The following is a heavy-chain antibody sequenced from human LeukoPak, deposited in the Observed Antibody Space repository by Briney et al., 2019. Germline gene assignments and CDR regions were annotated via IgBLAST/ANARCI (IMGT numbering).Heavy chain of an antibody. Sequence: GGSLRLSCAASGFTFSSYGMHWVRQAPGKGLEWVAVISYDGSNKYYADSVKGRFTISRDNSKNTLYLQMNSLRAEDTAVYYCAKEKTPSSSWYRYYFDYWGQGTLVTVSS. CDR2: ISYDGSNK. CDR3: AKEKTPSSSWYRYYFDY. V-gene: IGHV3-30*18. J-gene: IGHJ4*02. CDR1: GFTFSSYG. D-gene: IGHD6-13*01.